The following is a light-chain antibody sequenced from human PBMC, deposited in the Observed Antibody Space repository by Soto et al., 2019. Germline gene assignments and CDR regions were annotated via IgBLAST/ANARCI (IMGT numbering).Light chain of an antibody. CDR1: SSDVGGYNF. CDR3: SSYAGSSVPVA. J-gene: IGLJ2*01. CDR2: DVT. Sequence: QSAPTQPPSASGSPGQSVTISCTGASSDVGGYNFVSWYQQHPGKAPKLMIYDVTKRPSGVPDRFSGSKSGNTASLTVSGLQADDEADYYCSSYAGSSVPVAFGGGTKLTVL. V-gene: IGLV2-8*01.